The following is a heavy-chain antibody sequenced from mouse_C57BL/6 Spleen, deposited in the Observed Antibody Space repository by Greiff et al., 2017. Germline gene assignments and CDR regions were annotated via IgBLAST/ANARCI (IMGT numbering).Heavy chain of an antibody. Sequence: VKLQQPGAELVKPGASVKLSCKASGYTFPSSWMHGWKRRPGRGLEWIGRIDPNSGGTKYNEKFKSKATLTVDKPSSTSYMQLSSLTSEDSAVYYCARPGDDGYFWFAYWGQGTLVTVSA. D-gene: IGHD2-3*01. CDR3: ARPGDDGYFWFAY. V-gene: IGHV1-72*01. J-gene: IGHJ3*01. CDR1: GYTFPSSW. CDR2: IDPNSGGT.